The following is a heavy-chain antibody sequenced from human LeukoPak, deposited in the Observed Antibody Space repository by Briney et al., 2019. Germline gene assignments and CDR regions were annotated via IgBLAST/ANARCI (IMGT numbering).Heavy chain of an antibody. V-gene: IGHV4-59*01. CDR3: ARALIWQQLSYFDY. CDR1: GGSISSYY. Sequence: SETLSLTCTVSGGSISSYYWSWIRQPPWKGLEWIGYIYYSGSTNYNPSLKSRVTISVDTSKNQFSLKLSSVTAADTAVYYCARALIWQQLSYFDYWGQGTLVTVSS. D-gene: IGHD6-13*01. J-gene: IGHJ4*02. CDR2: IYYSGST.